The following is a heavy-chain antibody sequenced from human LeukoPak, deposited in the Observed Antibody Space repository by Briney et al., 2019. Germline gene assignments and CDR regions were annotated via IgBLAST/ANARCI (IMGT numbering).Heavy chain of an antibody. CDR1: GGSISSYY. CDR3: AREEGATGWFDP. V-gene: IGHV4-59*01. D-gene: IGHD1-26*01. Sequence: PSETLSLTCTVSGGSISSYYWSWIRQPPGKGLEWIGYIYYSGSTNYNPSLKSRVTISVDTSKNQFSLKLSPVTAADTAVYYCAREEGATGWFDPWGQGTLVTVSS. J-gene: IGHJ5*02. CDR2: IYYSGST.